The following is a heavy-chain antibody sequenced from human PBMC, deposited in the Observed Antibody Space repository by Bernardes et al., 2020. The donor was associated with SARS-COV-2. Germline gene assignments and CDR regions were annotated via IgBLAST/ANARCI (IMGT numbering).Heavy chain of an antibody. V-gene: IGHV3-48*02. CDR1: GFTFSRYT. CDR3: ARGEGCDFWDDNASFDS. Sequence: GGSLRLSCAASGFTFSRYTMNWVRQAPGKGLEWVSHISCSSTSIYYADSVKGRFTISRDNAKNSLYLHMNSLRDEDTAVYYCARGEGCDFWDDNASFDSWGQGTQVTVSS. CDR2: ISCSSTSI. J-gene: IGHJ4*02. D-gene: IGHD3-3*01.